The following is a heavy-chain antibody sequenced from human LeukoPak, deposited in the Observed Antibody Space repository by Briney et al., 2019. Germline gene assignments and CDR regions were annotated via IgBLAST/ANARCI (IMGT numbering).Heavy chain of an antibody. CDR2: ISGSGAST. CDR3: ATTLEGYDILTGYYNVGFDY. V-gene: IGHV3-23*01. J-gene: IGHJ4*02. CDR1: GFTFSSYA. D-gene: IGHD3-9*01. Sequence: GGSLRLSCAASGFTFSSYAMSWVRQAPGKGLEWVSAISGSGASTYYADSVKGRFTISRDNSKNTLYLQMNSLRAEDTAVYYCATTLEGYDILTGYYNVGFDYWGQGTLVTVSS.